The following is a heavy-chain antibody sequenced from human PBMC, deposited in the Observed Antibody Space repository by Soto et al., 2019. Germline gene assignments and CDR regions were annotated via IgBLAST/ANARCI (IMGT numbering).Heavy chain of an antibody. D-gene: IGHD4-4*01. Sequence: PGGSLRLSCAASGFTFSSYWMSWVRQAPGKGLEWVANIKQDGSEKYYVDSVKGRFTISRDNAKNSLYLQMNSLRAEDTAVYYCARRVTTAQYYYYYYDMDVWGQGTTVAVSS. CDR2: IKQDGSEK. CDR1: GFTFSSYW. J-gene: IGHJ6*02. CDR3: ARRVTTAQYYYYYYDMDV. V-gene: IGHV3-7*03.